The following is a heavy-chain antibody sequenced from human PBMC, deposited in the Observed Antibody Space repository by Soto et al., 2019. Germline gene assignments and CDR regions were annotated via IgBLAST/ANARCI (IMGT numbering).Heavy chain of an antibody. V-gene: IGHV3-11*06. Sequence: GGSLRLSCAASGFIFSDYYMSWIRQAPGKGLEWVSYIRSSRIYTTDADSVKGRFTISRDNAKNSLYLQMNSLRAEDTAVYYCARDRYSYYDFWSGSPPYYHYGMDVWGQGTTVTGSS. CDR3: ARDRYSYYDFWSGSPPYYHYGMDV. CDR2: IRSSRIYT. D-gene: IGHD3-3*01. J-gene: IGHJ6*02. CDR1: GFIFSDYY.